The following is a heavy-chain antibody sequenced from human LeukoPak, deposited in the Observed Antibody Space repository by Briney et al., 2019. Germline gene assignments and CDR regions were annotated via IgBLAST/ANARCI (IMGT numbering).Heavy chain of an antibody. CDR2: INPRGGST. J-gene: IGHJ4*02. V-gene: IGHV1-46*01. CDR3: ARVGSAAATADY. CDR1: GYTFTSYY. Sequence: ASVKVSCKASGYTFTSYYMHWMRQAPGQGPEWMGIINPRGGSTDYAQKFQGRITMTSDTSTSTVYMELNSLRSDDMAVYFCARVGSAAATADYWGQGTLVTVSS. D-gene: IGHD6-25*01.